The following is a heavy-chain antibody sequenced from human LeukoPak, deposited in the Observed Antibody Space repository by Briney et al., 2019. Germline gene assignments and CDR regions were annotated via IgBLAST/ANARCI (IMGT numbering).Heavy chain of an antibody. CDR3: AKDRTGTFDY. D-gene: IGHD1-1*01. CDR1: GFTFSDYS. J-gene: IGHJ4*02. V-gene: IGHV3-30*18. CDR2: ISYDGSNK. Sequence: GGSLRLSCAASGFTFSDYSFNWVRQAPGKGLEWVAVISYDGSNKYYADSVKGRFTISRDDSKNTLYLQMNSLRAEDTAVYYCAKDRTGTFDYWGQGTLVTVSS.